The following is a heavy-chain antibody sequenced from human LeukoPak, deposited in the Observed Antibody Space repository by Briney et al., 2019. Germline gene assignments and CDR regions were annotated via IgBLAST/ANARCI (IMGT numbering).Heavy chain of an antibody. V-gene: IGHV3-7*04. CDR3: ARRHHFGFLDS. J-gene: IGHJ4*02. D-gene: IGHD3-10*01. CDR2: IKQDGSEK. CDR1: RFSFSIYW. Sequence: GGSLRLSCAASRFSFSIYWMNWVRQAPGKGLEWVANIKQDGSEKYYVDSVKGRFTISRDNAKNSLYLQMNSLRAEDTAVYYCARRHHFGFLDSWGQGTLVTVSS.